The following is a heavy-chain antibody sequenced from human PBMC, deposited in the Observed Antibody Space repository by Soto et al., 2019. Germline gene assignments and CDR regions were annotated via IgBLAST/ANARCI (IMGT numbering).Heavy chain of an antibody. Sequence: PGGSLRLSCAASGFTFSSYAMHWVRQAPGKGLEWVAVISYDGSNKYYADSVKGRFTISRDNSKNTLYLQMNSLRAEDTAVYYCARDSSQTITYYFDYWGQGTLVTVS. CDR3: ARDSSQTITYYFDY. CDR2: ISYDGSNK. V-gene: IGHV3-30-3*01. CDR1: GFTFSSYA. J-gene: IGHJ4*02. D-gene: IGHD3-10*01.